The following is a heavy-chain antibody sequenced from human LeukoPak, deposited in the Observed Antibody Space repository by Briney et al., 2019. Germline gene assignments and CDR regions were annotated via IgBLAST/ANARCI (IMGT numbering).Heavy chain of an antibody. CDR3: AREPLEYYGSGSDHAFDI. Sequence: PAETLSLTCTVSGGSISIYYWSWIRQPPGKGLEWIGYIYYSGSTYYNPSLKSRVTISVDTSKNQFSLKLSSVTAADTAVYYCAREPLEYYGSGSDHAFDIWGQGTMVTVSS. D-gene: IGHD3-10*01. CDR2: IYYSGST. V-gene: IGHV4-59*06. CDR1: GGSISIYY. J-gene: IGHJ3*02.